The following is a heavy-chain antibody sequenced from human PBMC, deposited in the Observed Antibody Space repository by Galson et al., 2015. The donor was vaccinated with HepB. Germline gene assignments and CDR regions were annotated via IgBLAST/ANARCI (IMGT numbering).Heavy chain of an antibody. Sequence: SLRLSCAASGFTFSDYYMSWIRQAPGKGLEWISYISSSGGYTKYADSVKGRFTISRDNAKNSLFLQINSLRAEDTAVYYCARVSCNSASCYDYFDYWGQGTLVTVSS. CDR2: ISSSGGYT. CDR3: ARVSCNSASCYDYFDY. V-gene: IGHV3-11*06. D-gene: IGHD2-2*01. J-gene: IGHJ4*02. CDR1: GFTFSDYY.